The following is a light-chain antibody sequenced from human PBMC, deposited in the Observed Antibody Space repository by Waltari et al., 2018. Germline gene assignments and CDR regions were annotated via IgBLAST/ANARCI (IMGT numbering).Light chain of an antibody. Sequence: EIVMTQSPATLFVSPGERATLSCRASQSISSNLAWYQQKPGQAPRVLMSGASTRATAIPARFSGSGSGTEFALTISSLQSEDSAVYYCQQYQNWPQTFGQGTKLQIK. CDR2: GAS. V-gene: IGKV3-15*01. J-gene: IGKJ2*01. CDR1: QSISSN. CDR3: QQYQNWPQT.